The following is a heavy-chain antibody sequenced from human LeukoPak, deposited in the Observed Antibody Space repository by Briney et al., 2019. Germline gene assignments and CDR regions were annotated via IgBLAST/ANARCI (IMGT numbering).Heavy chain of an antibody. CDR2: LSYDGSNK. CDR1: GFTFSNYA. CDR3: ARETSYYFDY. V-gene: IGHV3-30-3*01. Sequence: PGGSLRLSCAASGFTFSNYAMHWVRQAPGKGLEWVAVLSYDGSNKYYADSAKGRFTISRDNSKNTLYLQMNSLSAEDTAVYYCARETSYYFDYWGQGTLVTVSS. J-gene: IGHJ4*02.